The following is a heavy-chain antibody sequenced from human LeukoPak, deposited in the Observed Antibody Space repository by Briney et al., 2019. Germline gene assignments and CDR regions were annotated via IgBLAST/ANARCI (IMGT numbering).Heavy chain of an antibody. D-gene: IGHD2-21*02. CDR3: ARAKPHLMTAIGAFDI. CDR2: ISSSGSTI. Sequence: GGSLRLSRAASGFTFSDYYMSWIRQAPGKRLEWVSYISSSGSTIYYADSVKGRFTISRDNAKNSLYLQMNSLRAEDTAVYYCARAKPHLMTAIGAFDIWGQGTMVTVSS. CDR1: GFTFSDYY. J-gene: IGHJ3*02. V-gene: IGHV3-11*01.